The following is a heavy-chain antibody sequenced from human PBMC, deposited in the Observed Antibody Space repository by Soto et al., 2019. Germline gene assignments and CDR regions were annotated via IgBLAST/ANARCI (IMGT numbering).Heavy chain of an antibody. CDR1: GGSINIGDYH. J-gene: IGHJ6*02. V-gene: IGHV4-30-4*01. Sequence: SETLSLTCTVSGGSINIGDYHLSWIRQSPGKGLEWIGAIYYSGSTYYNPSLKSRIRISVDTSKNQFSLKVNSVTAADTAVYYCARDYRVPYPGATDVWGQGTXVTVSS. CDR2: IYYSGST. CDR3: ARDYRVPYPGATDV. D-gene: IGHD3-16*02.